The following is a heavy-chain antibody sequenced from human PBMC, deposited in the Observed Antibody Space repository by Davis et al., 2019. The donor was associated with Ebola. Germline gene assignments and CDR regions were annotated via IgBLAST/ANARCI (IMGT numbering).Heavy chain of an antibody. V-gene: IGHV1-18*01. CDR2: ISPYNGNT. CDR1: GYSFTIYG. J-gene: IGHJ4*02. D-gene: IGHD6-13*01. CDR3: ARDRGIYYRAVHFFDD. Sequence: AASVKVSCKASGYSFTIYGISWVRQAPGQGLEWMGWISPYNGNTNYAQKFQGRLTMTADTSTSTAYMELRGLRSDDTAIYYCARDRGIYYRAVHFFDDWGQGSLVTVSS.